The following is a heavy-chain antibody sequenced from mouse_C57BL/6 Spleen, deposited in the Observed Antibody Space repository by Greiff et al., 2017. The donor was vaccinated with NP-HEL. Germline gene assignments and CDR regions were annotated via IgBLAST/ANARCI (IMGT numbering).Heavy chain of an antibody. J-gene: IGHJ4*01. CDR2: INPSSGYT. V-gene: IGHV1-4*01. CDR1: GYTFTSYT. D-gene: IGHD2-4*01. CDR3: ARHYDDAMDY. Sequence: VHLVESGAELARPGASVKMSCKASGYTFTSYTMHWVKQRPGQGLEWIGYINPSSGYTKYNQKFKDKATLTADKSSSTAYMQLSSLTSEDSAVYYCARHYDDAMDYWGQGTSVTVSS.